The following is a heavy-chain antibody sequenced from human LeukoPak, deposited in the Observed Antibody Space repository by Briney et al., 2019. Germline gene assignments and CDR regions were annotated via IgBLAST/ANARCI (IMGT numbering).Heavy chain of an antibody. D-gene: IGHD3-10*01. J-gene: IGHJ6*02. CDR3: ARDITLLRGVINFYGIDV. V-gene: IGHV3-30*04. CDR1: GFTFSTYS. Sequence: GGSLRLSCAASGFTFSTYSMHWVRQAPGKGLEWVAVISYDGSNKYYADSVKGRFTISRDNSKNTLYLQMNSLRPEDTAVYYCARDITLLRGVINFYGIDVWGQGTTVTVSS. CDR2: ISYDGSNK.